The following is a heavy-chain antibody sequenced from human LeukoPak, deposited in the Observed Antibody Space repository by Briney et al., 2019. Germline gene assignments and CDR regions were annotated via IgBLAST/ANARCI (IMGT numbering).Heavy chain of an antibody. Sequence: GASVKVSCKASGYTFTSNYMHWVRQAPGQGLEWMGIINPSAGSTTYAQKFQGRVTMTRDTSTSTVYMELSSLRSEDTAVYWCARDQLWFGEQNSPRLYYYYGMDVWGQGTTVTVSS. CDR1: GYTFTSNY. D-gene: IGHD3-10*01. CDR3: ARDQLWFGEQNSPRLYYYYGMDV. V-gene: IGHV1-46*01. J-gene: IGHJ6*02. CDR2: INPSAGST.